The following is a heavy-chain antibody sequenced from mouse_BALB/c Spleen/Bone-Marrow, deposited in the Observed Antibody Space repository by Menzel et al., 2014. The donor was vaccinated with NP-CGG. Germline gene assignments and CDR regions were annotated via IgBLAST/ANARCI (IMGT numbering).Heavy chain of an antibody. V-gene: IGHV5-12-1*01. J-gene: IGHJ2*01. Sequence: QLQDNGGGFVKSGWSPDLSCAASGFAFSSFSMSWVPQTQEKRLGWVAYISSGGGSTYYPDTVKGRFTISRDNAKNTLYLQMSSLKSEDTAMYFCSRHRYYFDYWGQGSTLTVSS. CDR3: SRHRYYFDY. CDR2: ISSGGGST. CDR1: GFAFSSFS.